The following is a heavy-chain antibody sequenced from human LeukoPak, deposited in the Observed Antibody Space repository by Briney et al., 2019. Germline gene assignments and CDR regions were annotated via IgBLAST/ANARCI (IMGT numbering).Heavy chain of an antibody. J-gene: IGHJ4*02. CDR1: GGSINSGY. CDR3: AGGHYPLEY. D-gene: IGHD1-26*01. CDR2: LYPSGST. Sequence: PSETLSLTCSVSGGSINSGYWSWIRQPPGQGLEWIGLLYPSGSTNYNPSLKSRVTISVDMSRTQFSLKLSSMTAADTAVYYCAGGHYPLEYWGQGTLVTVSS. V-gene: IGHV4-59*01.